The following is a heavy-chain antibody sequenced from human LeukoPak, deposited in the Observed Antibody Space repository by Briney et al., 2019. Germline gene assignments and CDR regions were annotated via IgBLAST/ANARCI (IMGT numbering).Heavy chain of an antibody. D-gene: IGHD1-26*01. V-gene: IGHV4-59*01. CDR2: IDYSAST. J-gene: IGHJ3*02. CDR3: ARDSRRELLHAFDI. CDR1: GGSISTYY. Sequence: SQTLSLTCTVSGGSISTYYWSWIRQPPGKGLEWIAYIDYSASTNYNPSLKSRVTISVDTSKNQFSLKLSSVTAADTAVYYCARDSRRELLHAFDIWGQGTMVTVSS.